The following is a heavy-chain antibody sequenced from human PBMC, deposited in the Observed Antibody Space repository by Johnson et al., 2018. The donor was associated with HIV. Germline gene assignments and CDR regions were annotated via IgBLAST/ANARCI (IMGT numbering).Heavy chain of an antibody. J-gene: IGHJ3*02. Sequence: EVQLVESGGVMVQPGGSLRLYCAVSGFTFDNYAMHWVRQAPGKGLEWVSLISWDGGSSHYADSVQGRFTISSDNTKNSLYLQMNSLRAEDTAVYYCASVYYDILTGYYYDALDIWGRGTMVTVSS. D-gene: IGHD3-9*01. CDR3: ASVYYDILTGYYYDALDI. V-gene: IGHV3-43D*03. CDR1: GFTFDNYA. CDR2: ISWDGGSS.